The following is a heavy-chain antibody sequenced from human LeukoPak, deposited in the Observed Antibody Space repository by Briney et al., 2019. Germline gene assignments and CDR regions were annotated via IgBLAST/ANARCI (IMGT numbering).Heavy chain of an antibody. Sequence: PGGSLRLSCSASGFTFKSHAMHWIRQAPGKGLEWVAFISWDGNIEHYADSVKGRFTISRDNAKNSLYLQMNSLRAEDTALYYCAKDMAGYSSSFGSFDYWGQGTLVTVSS. J-gene: IGHJ4*02. CDR3: AKDMAGYSSSFGSFDY. V-gene: IGHV3-30-3*01. D-gene: IGHD6-13*01. CDR2: ISWDGNIE. CDR1: GFTFKSHA.